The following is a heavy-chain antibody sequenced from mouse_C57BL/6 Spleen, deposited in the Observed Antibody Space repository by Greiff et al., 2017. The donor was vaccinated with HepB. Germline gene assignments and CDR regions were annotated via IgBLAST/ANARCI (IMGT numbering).Heavy chain of an antibody. Sequence: QVQLQQSGPELVKPGASVKISCKASGYTFTDYYINWVKQRPGQGLEWIGWIFPGSGSTYYNEKFKGKATLTVDTSSSTAYMLLSSLTSEDSAVYFCARMDYYGSSWYFDVWGTGTTVTVSS. V-gene: IGHV1-75*01. J-gene: IGHJ1*03. CDR1: GYTFTDYY. D-gene: IGHD1-1*01. CDR2: IFPGSGST. CDR3: ARMDYYGSSWYFDV.